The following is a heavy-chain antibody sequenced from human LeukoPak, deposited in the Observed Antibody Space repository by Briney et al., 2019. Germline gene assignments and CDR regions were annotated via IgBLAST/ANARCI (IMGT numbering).Heavy chain of an antibody. J-gene: IGHJ4*02. CDR1: GYSFTSYW. CDR3: ARSQSGLRYSSSWYFDY. V-gene: IGHV5-51*01. Sequence: GESLKISCNGSGYSFTSYWIGWVRQMPGKGLEWMGIIYPGDSDTRYSPSFQGQVTISADKSISTAYLQWSSLKASDTAMYYCARSQSGLRYSSSWYFDYWGQGTLVTVSS. CDR2: IYPGDSDT. D-gene: IGHD6-13*01.